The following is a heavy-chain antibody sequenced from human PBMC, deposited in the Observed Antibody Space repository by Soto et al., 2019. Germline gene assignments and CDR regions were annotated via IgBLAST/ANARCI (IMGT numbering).Heavy chain of an antibody. V-gene: IGHV3-30*18. J-gene: IGHJ6*02. CDR2: ISYDGSNK. CDR1: GFTFSSYG. CDR3: AKDLGAMVIYYYYGMDV. D-gene: IGHD5-18*01. Sequence: PGVSLRLSCAASGFTFSSYGMHWVRQAPGKGLEWVAVISYDGSNKYYADSVKGRFTISRDNSKNTLYLQMNSLRAEDTAVYYCAKDLGAMVIYYYYGMDVWGQGTTVTVSS.